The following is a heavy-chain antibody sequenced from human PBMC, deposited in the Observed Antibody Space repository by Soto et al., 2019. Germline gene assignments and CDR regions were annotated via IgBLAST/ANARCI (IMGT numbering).Heavy chain of an antibody. CDR1: GFTFSSYW. CDR2: IKQDGSEK. CDR3: ARIAAAGRGWDV. D-gene: IGHD6-13*01. V-gene: IGHV3-7*01. Sequence: EVQLVESGGGLVQPGGSLRLSCAASGFTFSSYWMSWVRQAPVKGLEWVGNIKQDGSEKNYVDFVKGRFTISRDNAKNSLYLQMNSLRDEDTAVSYCARIAAAGRGWDVWGQGTTVVVSS. J-gene: IGHJ6*02.